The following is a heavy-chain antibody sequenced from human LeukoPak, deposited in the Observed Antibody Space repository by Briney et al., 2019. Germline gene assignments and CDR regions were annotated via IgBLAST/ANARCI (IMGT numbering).Heavy chain of an antibody. CDR1: GASISNHY. Sequence: SETLSLTCTVSGASISNHYWSWIRQSPGKGLEWIGYVHHNGDTNYNPSLKCRVATSVDTSRNQFSLTLYSVSAADTAVYYCARCSTRADDYWGQGTLVTVSS. V-gene: IGHV4-59*11. CDR2: VHHNGDT. J-gene: IGHJ4*02. CDR3: ARCSTRADDY. D-gene: IGHD2/OR15-2a*01.